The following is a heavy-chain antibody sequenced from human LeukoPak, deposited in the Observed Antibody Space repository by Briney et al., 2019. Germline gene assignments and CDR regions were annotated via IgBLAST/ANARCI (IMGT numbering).Heavy chain of an antibody. Sequence: GGSRRLSCAASGFTFTNYWMNWLRQAPGKGLEWVANIKQDGSEKYYVDSVKGRFTISRDNAKNSLYLQMNSLRAEDTAVYYCAREVDYGGNSSPGWFDPWGQGTLVTVSS. CDR3: AREVDYGGNSSPGWFDP. D-gene: IGHD4-23*01. V-gene: IGHV3-7*01. CDR1: GFTFTNYW. CDR2: IKQDGSEK. J-gene: IGHJ5*02.